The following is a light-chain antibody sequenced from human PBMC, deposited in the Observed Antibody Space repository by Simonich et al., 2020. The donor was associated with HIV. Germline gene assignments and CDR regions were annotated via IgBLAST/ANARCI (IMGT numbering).Light chain of an antibody. Sequence: DIVMTQSPLSLSVTPGEPASISCRSSQSLLHTDGYYYLEWYLQKPGQSPQLLIYLGSNRASGVPDRVSGSGSGTEFTLKISRVEAEDVGVYYCMQALQTPITFGQGTRLEIK. CDR1: QSLLHTDGYYY. J-gene: IGKJ5*01. CDR2: LGS. V-gene: IGKV2-28*01. CDR3: MQALQTPIT.